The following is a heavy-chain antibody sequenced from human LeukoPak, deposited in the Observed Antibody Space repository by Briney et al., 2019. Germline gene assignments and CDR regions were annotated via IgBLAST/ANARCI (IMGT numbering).Heavy chain of an antibody. CDR1: GFTFRNSA. J-gene: IGHJ4*02. CDR2: ISGSGSDT. CDR3: AKTEYYDFWSGYYPHFDY. Sequence: PGGSLRLSCAASGFTFRNSAMSWVRQAPGKGLEWVSAISGSGSDTYYAESVRGRFTISRENSKNTLSLQMNGLRAEDTAVYYCAKTEYYDFWSGYYPHFDYWGQGTLVTVSS. D-gene: IGHD3-3*01. V-gene: IGHV3-23*01.